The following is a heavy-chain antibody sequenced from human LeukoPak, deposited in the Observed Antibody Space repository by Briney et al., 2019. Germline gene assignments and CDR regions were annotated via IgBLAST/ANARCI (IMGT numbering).Heavy chain of an antibody. CDR2: ISGSASTI. D-gene: IGHD2-21*02. V-gene: IGHV3-11*04. CDR1: GFTFGAYY. Sequence: PGGSLRLSCAASGFTFGAYYMTWIRQAPGKGLGWVSYISGSASTIYYADSVKGRFTISRDNAKNSLFLQMNSLRAEDTAVYFCARVVTWMEKAFDIWGQGTMVTVSS. J-gene: IGHJ3*02. CDR3: ARVVTWMEKAFDI.